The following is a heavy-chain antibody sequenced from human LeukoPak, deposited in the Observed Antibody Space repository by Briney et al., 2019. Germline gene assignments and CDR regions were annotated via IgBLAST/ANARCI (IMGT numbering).Heavy chain of an antibody. CDR3: AKRTSGSSWYSSDS. D-gene: IGHD6-13*01. Sequence: GGSLRLSCAASGFTFSSYAMSWVRQARGKGLEWVSGISSSGGSTYYADSVKGRFTISRDNSKTTLFLQMNSLRAEDTAVYYCAKRTSGSSWYSSDSWGQGTLVTVSS. CDR2: ISSSGGST. V-gene: IGHV3-23*01. J-gene: IGHJ4*02. CDR1: GFTFSSYA.